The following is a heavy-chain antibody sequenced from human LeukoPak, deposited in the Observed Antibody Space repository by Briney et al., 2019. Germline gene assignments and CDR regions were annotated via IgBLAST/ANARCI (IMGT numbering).Heavy chain of an antibody. CDR2: ISATGYST. CDR1: GFTFSNYA. Sequence: GGSLRLSCAASGFTFSNYAMSWVRQAPGKGLEWVSAISATGYSTYYADSVKGRFTISRDNSKSTLFLLINSLRAEDTAVYYCARVPGSTPDYGMDVWGQGTTVTVSS. CDR3: ARVPGSTPDYGMDV. V-gene: IGHV3-23*01. D-gene: IGHD2/OR15-2a*01. J-gene: IGHJ6*02.